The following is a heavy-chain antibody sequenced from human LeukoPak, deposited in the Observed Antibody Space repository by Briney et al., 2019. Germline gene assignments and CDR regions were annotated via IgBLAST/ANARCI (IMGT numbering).Heavy chain of an antibody. CDR1: GGSISSDY. V-gene: IGHV4-59*08. D-gene: IGHD2-2*01. Sequence: SETLSLTCTVPGGSISSDYWSWIRQPPGKALEWIGNIYHSGGTNYNPSLKSRVTISVDTSKTKFSLKLSSVTAADTAVYYCARQGRNRDFCSSISCHYFDFWGQGALATVSS. J-gene: IGHJ4*02. CDR2: IYHSGGT. CDR3: ARQGRNRDFCSSISCHYFDF.